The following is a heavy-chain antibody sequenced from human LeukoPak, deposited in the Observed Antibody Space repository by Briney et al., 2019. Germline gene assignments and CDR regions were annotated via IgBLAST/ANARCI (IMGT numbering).Heavy chain of an antibody. V-gene: IGHV3-74*01. Sequence: PGGSLRLSCTASGFTFSSYWMHWVRQAPGKGLVWVSRINFGGSSTNYADSVKGRFTISRDNAKDTLYLQINSLRAEDTAVYYCARGITGMYYYDPWGQGTLVTVSS. CDR1: GFTFSSYW. J-gene: IGHJ5*02. CDR3: ARGITGMYYYDP. D-gene: IGHD3-10*01. CDR2: INFGGSST.